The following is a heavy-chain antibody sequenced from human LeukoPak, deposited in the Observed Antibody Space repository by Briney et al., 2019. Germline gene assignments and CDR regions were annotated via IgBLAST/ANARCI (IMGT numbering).Heavy chain of an antibody. J-gene: IGHJ3*02. CDR2: ISGSGGIT. V-gene: IGHV3-23*01. CDR1: GFTFSSYA. CDR3: AKDRWTEVDAFDI. Sequence: PGGSLRLSCAASGFTFSSYAMSWVRQAPGKGLEWVSAISGSGGITSYADSVKGRFTISRDNSKNTLYLQMNSLRAEDTAVYYCAKDRWTEVDAFDIWGQGTMVTVSS. D-gene: IGHD1-1*01.